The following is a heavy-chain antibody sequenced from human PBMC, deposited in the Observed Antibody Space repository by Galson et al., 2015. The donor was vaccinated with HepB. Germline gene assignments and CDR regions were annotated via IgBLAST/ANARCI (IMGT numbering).Heavy chain of an antibody. CDR3: AGDEAGSCSGGSCYTVLDP. Sequence: SVKVSCKASGGTFSSYAISWVRQAPGQGLEWMGGIIPIFGTANYAQKFQGRVTITADESTSTAYMGLSSLRSEDTAVYYCAGDEAGSCSGGSCYTVLDPWGQGTLVTVSS. CDR1: GGTFSSYA. CDR2: IIPIFGTA. J-gene: IGHJ5*02. D-gene: IGHD2-15*01. V-gene: IGHV1-69*13.